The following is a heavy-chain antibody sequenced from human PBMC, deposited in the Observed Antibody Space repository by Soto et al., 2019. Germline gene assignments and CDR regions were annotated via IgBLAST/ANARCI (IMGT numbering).Heavy chain of an antibody. V-gene: IGHV4-34*01. J-gene: IGHJ5*02. Sequence: SETLSLTCAVYGGSFGGYYWSWIRQPPGKGLEWIGEINHSGSTNYNPSLKSRVTISVDTSKNQFSLKLSSVTAADTAVYYCARGGDILTGYYRGGAKVNWFDPWGQGTLVTVSS. CDR1: GGSFGGYY. CDR2: INHSGST. CDR3: ARGGDILTGYYRGGAKVNWFDP. D-gene: IGHD3-9*01.